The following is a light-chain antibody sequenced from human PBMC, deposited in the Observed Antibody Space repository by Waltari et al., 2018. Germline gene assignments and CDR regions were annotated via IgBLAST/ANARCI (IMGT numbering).Light chain of an antibody. CDR2: DAS. Sequence: EIVLTQSPATLSLSPGERVTLSCRASQSVSSYLAWYQQKPCQAPRLLIYDASNSATGIPARFSGSGSGTDFTLTISSLEPEDFAVYYCQQRSNWPLTFGPGTKVDIK. V-gene: IGKV3-11*01. CDR1: QSVSSY. CDR3: QQRSNWPLT. J-gene: IGKJ3*01.